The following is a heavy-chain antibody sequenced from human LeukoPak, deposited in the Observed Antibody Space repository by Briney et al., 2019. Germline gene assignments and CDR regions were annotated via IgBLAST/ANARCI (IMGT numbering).Heavy chain of an antibody. CDR2: IIPILGIA. V-gene: IGHV1-69*02. CDR1: GGTFSSYT. Sequence: KVSCKASGGTFSSYTISWVRQAPGQGVEWMGRIIPILGIANYAQKFQGRVTITADKSTSTAYMELSSLRSEDTAVYYCAETYCGGDCYSAADYYYYMDVWGKGTTVTVSS. CDR3: AETYCGGDCYSAADYYYYMDV. J-gene: IGHJ6*03. D-gene: IGHD2-21*01.